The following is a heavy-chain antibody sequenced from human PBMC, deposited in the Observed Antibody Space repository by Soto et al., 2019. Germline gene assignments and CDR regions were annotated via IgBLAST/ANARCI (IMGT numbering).Heavy chain of an antibody. Sequence: VQLVQSGAEVKQPGSSVKVSCKASGGTFSSYTISWVRQAPGQGLEWMGRIIPILGIANYAQKFQGRVTITADKSTSTAYMELSSLRSEDTAVYYCAFAGTGSTSFDYWGQGTLVTVSS. J-gene: IGHJ4*02. CDR2: IIPILGIA. CDR3: AFAGTGSTSFDY. V-gene: IGHV1-69*02. D-gene: IGHD1-1*01. CDR1: GGTFSSYT.